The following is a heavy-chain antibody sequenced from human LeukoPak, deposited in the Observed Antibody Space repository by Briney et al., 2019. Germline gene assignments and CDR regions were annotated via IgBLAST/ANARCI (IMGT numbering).Heavy chain of an antibody. CDR2: INPNSGGT. J-gene: IGHJ5*02. Sequence: ASVKVSCKASGYTFTVYYMHWVRQAPGQGLEWMGWINPNSGGTNYAQKFQGRVTMTRDTSISTAYMELSRLRSDDTAVYYCASKQWLVQRDWFDPWGQGTLVTVSS. D-gene: IGHD6-19*01. CDR3: ASKQWLVQRDWFDP. CDR1: GYTFTVYY. V-gene: IGHV1-2*02.